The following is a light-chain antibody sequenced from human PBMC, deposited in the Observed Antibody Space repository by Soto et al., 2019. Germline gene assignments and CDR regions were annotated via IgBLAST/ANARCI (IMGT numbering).Light chain of an antibody. Sequence: QSVLTQPPSVSGAPGQRVTISCTESSSNIGAGYDVHWYQQLPGTAPKLLIYDNTNRPSGVPDRFSGSKSGTSASLAITGLQAEDEADYYCQSYDRSLSGSRVFGTGTKLTVL. CDR1: SSNIGAGYD. V-gene: IGLV1-40*01. CDR3: QSYDRSLSGSRV. CDR2: DNT. J-gene: IGLJ1*01.